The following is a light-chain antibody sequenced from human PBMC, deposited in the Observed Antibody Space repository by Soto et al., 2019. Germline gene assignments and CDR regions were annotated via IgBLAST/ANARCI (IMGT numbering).Light chain of an antibody. J-gene: IGKJ4*01. CDR3: QQSHSIPLT. CDR1: QDVGKW. Sequence: DIQMTQSPSTLSASVGDRVTITCRASQDVGKWLAWYQQKPGKAPTLLIHGASSLQSGVPSRYSGSGSGTDFTLTISSLQPEDFATYYCQQSHSIPLTFGGGTKVDIK. CDR2: GAS. V-gene: IGKV1-12*01.